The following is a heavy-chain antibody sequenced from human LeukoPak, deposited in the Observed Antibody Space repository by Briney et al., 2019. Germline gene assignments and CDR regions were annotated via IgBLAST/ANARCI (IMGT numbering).Heavy chain of an antibody. CDR1: GFTFSSYS. Sequence: GGSLRLSCAASGFTFSSYSMNWVRQAPGKGLEWVSSISSSSSYIYYADSVKGRFTISRDNAENSLYLQMNSLRAEDTAVYYCARDARQYCSSTSCYPDYFDYWGQGTLVTVSS. CDR3: ARDARQYCSSTSCYPDYFDY. CDR2: ISSSSSYI. D-gene: IGHD2-2*01. V-gene: IGHV3-21*01. J-gene: IGHJ4*02.